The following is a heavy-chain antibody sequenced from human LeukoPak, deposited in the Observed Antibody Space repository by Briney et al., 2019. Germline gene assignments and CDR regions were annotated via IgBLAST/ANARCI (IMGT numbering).Heavy chain of an antibody. CDR1: GFTFSDYY. V-gene: IGHV3-11*01. CDR3: AREAIVVVPADY. D-gene: IGHD2-2*01. J-gene: IGHJ4*02. Sequence: PGGSLRLSCAASGFTFSDYYMSWIRQAPGKGLEWVSYISSSGSTIYYADSVKGRFTISWDNAKNSLYLQMNSLRAEDAAVYYCAREAIVVVPADYWGQGTLVTVSS. CDR2: ISSSGSTI.